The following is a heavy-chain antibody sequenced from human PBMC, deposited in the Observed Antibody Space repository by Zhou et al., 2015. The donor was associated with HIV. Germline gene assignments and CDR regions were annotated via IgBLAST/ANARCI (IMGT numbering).Heavy chain of an antibody. D-gene: IGHD2-15*01. CDR2: ITSKAYGVTT. V-gene: IGHV3-49*04. Sequence: EVQLVESGGRFGPAWGGSLRLSCAASGFTFSNYWMNWVRQAPGKGLEWVGFITSKAYGVTTQDAASVKHRFTISRDDSKSIVYLQMNSLKTEDTAVYYCTSPYCSGGSCYLAGYWGQGXLVTVSS. CDR1: GFTFSNYW. J-gene: IGHJ4*02. CDR3: TSPYCSGGSCYLAGY.